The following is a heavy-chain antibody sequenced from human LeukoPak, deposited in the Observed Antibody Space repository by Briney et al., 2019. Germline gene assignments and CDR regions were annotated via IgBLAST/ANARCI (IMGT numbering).Heavy chain of an antibody. V-gene: IGHV3-33*01. J-gene: IGHJ4*02. Sequence: GGSLRLSCAASGFTFSSYGMHWVRQAPGKGLEWVAVIWYDGSNKYYADSVKGRFTISRDNSKNTLYLQMNSLRAEDTAVCYCARDYCSGGSCYLFDYWGQGTLVTVSS. CDR3: ARDYCSGGSCYLFDY. CDR2: IWYDGSNK. D-gene: IGHD2-15*01. CDR1: GFTFSSYG.